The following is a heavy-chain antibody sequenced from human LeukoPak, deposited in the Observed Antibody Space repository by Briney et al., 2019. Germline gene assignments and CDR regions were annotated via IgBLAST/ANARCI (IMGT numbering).Heavy chain of an antibody. CDR3: ATSSGWYPRYFDY. J-gene: IGHJ4*02. CDR1: GFTFSTYP. Sequence: PGGSLRLSCAASGFTFSTYPMGWVRQAPGKGLEWVSAISGSGGDTYYADSVKGRFTISRDNSKNTLYLQMNSQRAEDTALYYCATSSGWYPRYFDYWGQGTLVTVSS. CDR2: ISGSGGDT. V-gene: IGHV3-23*01. D-gene: IGHD6-19*01.